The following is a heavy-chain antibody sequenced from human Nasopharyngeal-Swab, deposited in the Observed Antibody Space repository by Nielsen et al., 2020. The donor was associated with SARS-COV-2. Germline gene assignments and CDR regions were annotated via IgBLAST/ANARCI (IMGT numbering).Heavy chain of an antibody. D-gene: IGHD2/OR15-2a*01. CDR1: GLTFRNYA. CDR2: VSGKGDET. V-gene: IGHV3-23*01. Sequence: GESLKISCAASGLTFRNYAMTWVRQAPGKGLEWVSTVSGKGDETFYADSVQGRFSISGDNSKNTLYLQMNSLRPEDTAVYYCAKGGHFSFFDYWGQGVLVTVSS. J-gene: IGHJ4*02. CDR3: AKGGHFSFFDY.